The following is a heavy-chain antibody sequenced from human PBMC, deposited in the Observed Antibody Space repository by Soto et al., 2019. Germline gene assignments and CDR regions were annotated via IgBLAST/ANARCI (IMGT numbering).Heavy chain of an antibody. J-gene: IGHJ4*02. CDR1: GGSISSSSYY. Sequence: QLQLQESGPGLVKPSETLSLTCTVSGGSISSSSYYWGWIRQPPGKGLEWIGSINYSGSTYYNPSRTSRVTISDDTSKNHFSRKLSSVTAADTAVYYCATNREIVVVITFVYWGQGTLVTVSS. V-gene: IGHV4-39*02. CDR2: INYSGST. CDR3: ATNREIVVVITFVY. D-gene: IGHD3-22*01.